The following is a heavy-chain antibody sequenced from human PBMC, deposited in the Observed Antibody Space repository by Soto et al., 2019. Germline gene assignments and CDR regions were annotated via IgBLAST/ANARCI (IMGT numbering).Heavy chain of an antibody. V-gene: IGHV3-23*01. CDR1: GFSFSNQA. D-gene: IGHD3-10*01. CDR2: ISANSGST. CDR3: GPQLLWYGETPTFVT. Sequence: EVRLLQSGGGLIQPGESLRLSCAASGFSFSNQALSWVRQAPGKGLEWVSTISANSGSTYYAASVKGRFNISRDNSKNTLDLQMNSLRAEDTAVYYCGPQLLWYGETPTFVTWGHGTLVSVSS. J-gene: IGHJ4*01.